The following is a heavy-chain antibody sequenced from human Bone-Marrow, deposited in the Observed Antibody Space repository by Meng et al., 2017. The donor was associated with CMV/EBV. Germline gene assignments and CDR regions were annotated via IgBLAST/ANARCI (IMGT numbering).Heavy chain of an antibody. V-gene: IGHV3-33*06. D-gene: IGHD1-14*01. Sequence: GESLKISCAASGFTFRSYGMHRVRQAPGKGLEWVAVIWYDGSNKYYADSVKGRFTISRDNSKNTLYLQMNSLRAEDTAVYYCAKANGGGSGRRDDYYGMDVWGQGTTVTVSS. CDR1: GFTFRSYG. CDR3: AKANGGGSGRRDDYYGMDV. CDR2: IWYDGSNK. J-gene: IGHJ6*02.